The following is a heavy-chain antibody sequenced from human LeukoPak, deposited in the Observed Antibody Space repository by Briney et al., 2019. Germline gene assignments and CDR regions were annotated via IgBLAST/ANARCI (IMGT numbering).Heavy chain of an antibody. CDR1: GYTFTSYD. D-gene: IGHD4-11*01. Sequence: ASVKVSCKASGYTFTSYDINWVRQATGQGLEWMGWMNPNSSNTGYAQKFQGRVTMTRNTSISTAYMELSSLRSEDTAVYYCARVRRPRLQSMGDFDYWGQGTLVTVSS. CDR2: MNPNSSNT. J-gene: IGHJ4*02. CDR3: ARVRRPRLQSMGDFDY. V-gene: IGHV1-8*01.